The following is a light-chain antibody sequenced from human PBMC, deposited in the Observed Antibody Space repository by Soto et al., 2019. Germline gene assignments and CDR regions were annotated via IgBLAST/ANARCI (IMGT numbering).Light chain of an antibody. J-gene: IGKJ1*01. CDR3: QQYSGPSPWT. V-gene: IGKV1-5*03. CDR2: KAS. CDR1: QSISSW. Sequence: DIQMTQSPSTLSASVGDSVTITCRASQSISSWLAWYQQKPGTAPKLLIYKASNVESGVPSRFSGSGSGTEFTLTISSLQPDDFATYYCQQYSGPSPWTFGQGTRVEIK.